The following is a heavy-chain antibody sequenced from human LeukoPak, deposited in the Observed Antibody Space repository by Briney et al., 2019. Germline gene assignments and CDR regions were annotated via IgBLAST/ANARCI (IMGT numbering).Heavy chain of an antibody. CDR3: ARALGNQLGHSRSKSAPNDY. Sequence: GGSLRLSCAASGFTFTTYNMNWVRQPPGKRLAWVSSITSSSSYTFYADSVKGRFTISRDNAKNSLYLQMNSLRADDTAVYYCARALGNQLGHSRSKSAPNDYWGQGTLVTVSS. V-gene: IGHV3-21*01. D-gene: IGHD1-26*01. CDR2: ITSSSSYT. J-gene: IGHJ4*01. CDR1: GFTFTTYN.